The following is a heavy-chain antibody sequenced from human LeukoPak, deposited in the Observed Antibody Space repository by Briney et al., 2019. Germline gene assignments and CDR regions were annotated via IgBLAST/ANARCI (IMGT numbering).Heavy chain of an antibody. Sequence: SETLSLTCAVYGGSFSGYYWSLIRQPPGKGLEWIGEINHSGSTNYNPSLKSRVTISVDTSKNQFSLKLSSVTAADTAVYYCATERGYSYGYSNWGQGTLVTVSS. CDR1: GGSFSGYY. D-gene: IGHD5-18*01. V-gene: IGHV4-34*01. J-gene: IGHJ4*02. CDR2: INHSGST. CDR3: ATERGYSYGYSN.